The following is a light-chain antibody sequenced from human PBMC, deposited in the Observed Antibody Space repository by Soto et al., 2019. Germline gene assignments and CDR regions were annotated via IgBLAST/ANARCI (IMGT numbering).Light chain of an antibody. CDR3: QHYNSYSEA. J-gene: IGKJ1*01. V-gene: IGKV1-5*03. CDR1: RTISSW. CDR2: KAS. Sequence: DIQMTQSPSTLSGSVGDRVTITCRASRTISSWLAWYQQKPGKAPKLLIYKASTLKSGVPSRFSGSGSGTEFTLTISSLQPDDFATYYGQHYNSYSEAFGQGTKVELK.